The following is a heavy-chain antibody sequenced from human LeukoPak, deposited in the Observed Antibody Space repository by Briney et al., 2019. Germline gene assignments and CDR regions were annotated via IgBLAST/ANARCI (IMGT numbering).Heavy chain of an antibody. D-gene: IGHD3-22*01. Sequence: SETLSLTCTVSGGSISSSNYYWGWIRQPPGKGLEWIGSIYDSGDTYYNPSLKSRVTISVDTSKNQFSLKLSSVTAAYTAVYYCARLSRDSDGYYNYWGQGTLVTVSS. CDR2: IYDSGDT. CDR1: GGSISSSNYY. J-gene: IGHJ4*02. V-gene: IGHV4-39*01. CDR3: ARLSRDSDGYYNY.